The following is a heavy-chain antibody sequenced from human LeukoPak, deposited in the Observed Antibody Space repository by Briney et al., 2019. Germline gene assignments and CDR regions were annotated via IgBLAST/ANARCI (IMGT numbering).Heavy chain of an antibody. Sequence: GESLKISCKGSGYSFTSYWIGWVRPMPGKGLEWMGIIYPGDSDTRYSPSFQGQVTISADKSISTAYLQWSSLKASDTAMYYCARFGYCSSTSCYPTMDVWGKGTTVTVSS. CDR1: GYSFTSYW. CDR3: ARFGYCSSTSCYPTMDV. J-gene: IGHJ6*04. CDR2: IYPGDSDT. D-gene: IGHD2-2*03. V-gene: IGHV5-51*01.